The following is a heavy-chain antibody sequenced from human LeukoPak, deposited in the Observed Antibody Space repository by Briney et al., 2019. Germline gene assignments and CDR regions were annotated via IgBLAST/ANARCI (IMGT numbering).Heavy chain of an antibody. CDR1: GYTFTTHN. D-gene: IGHD3-3*01. CDR2: ISAYNGNT. Sequence: ASVKVSCKASGYTFTTHNINWVRQAPGQGLEWMGWISAYNGNTNSAQKLQGKVTMTTDTSTNTAYMELRSLTSDDTAVYYCAREEDGPRVTIFGVAPSYFDYWGQGTLVTVSS. CDR3: AREEDGPRVTIFGVAPSYFDY. J-gene: IGHJ4*02. V-gene: IGHV1-18*01.